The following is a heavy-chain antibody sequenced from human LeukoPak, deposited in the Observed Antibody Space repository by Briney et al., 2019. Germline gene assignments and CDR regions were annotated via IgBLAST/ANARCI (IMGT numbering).Heavy chain of an antibody. J-gene: IGHJ4*02. CDR3: AREPRGYCSGGSCWYY. V-gene: IGHV1-2*02. CDR2: INPNSGGT. CDR1: GYTFTGYY. Sequence: ASVKVSCKASGYTFTGYYMHWVRQAPGQGLEWMGWINPNSGGTNYAQKFQGRVTMTRDKSISTAYLQWSSLKASDSAIYYCAREPRGYCSGGSCWYYWGQGTLVTVSS. D-gene: IGHD2-15*01.